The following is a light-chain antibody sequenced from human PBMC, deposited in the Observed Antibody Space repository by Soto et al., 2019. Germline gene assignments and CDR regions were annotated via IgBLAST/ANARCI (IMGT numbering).Light chain of an antibody. CDR1: GSDIGNYNL. J-gene: IGLJ3*02. V-gene: IGLV2-23*02. Sequence: QSALTQPAAVSGSLVQSITISCSGSGSDIGNYNLVSWYQQQPGKVPRLIIYEVNKGPSGVSNRFSVSKSGNTASLTISDLQPDDECLYYCCSYAGSSLWMFGGGTKLTVL. CDR3: CSYAGSSLWM. CDR2: EVN.